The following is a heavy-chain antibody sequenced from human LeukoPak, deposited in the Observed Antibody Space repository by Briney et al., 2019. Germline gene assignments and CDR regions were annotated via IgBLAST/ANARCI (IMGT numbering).Heavy chain of an antibody. Sequence: GESLRLSCEASGFTFSSHGMHWVRQAPGKGLEWVAVIWCDGSYKYYGDSVKGRFTISRDNAKNSLYLQMNSLRAEDTAVYYCARSGRGVDSFYFYMDVWGKGTTVTVSS. J-gene: IGHJ6*03. V-gene: IGHV3-33*01. CDR2: IWCDGSYK. CDR3: ARSGRGVDSFYFYMDV. CDR1: GFTFSSHG. D-gene: IGHD3-10*01.